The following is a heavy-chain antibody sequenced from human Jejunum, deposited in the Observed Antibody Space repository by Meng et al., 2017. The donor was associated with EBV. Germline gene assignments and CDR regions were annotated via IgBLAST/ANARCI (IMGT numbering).Heavy chain of an antibody. CDR3: AREGLVGDLRYFDL. J-gene: IGHJ2*01. D-gene: IGHD3-16*01. Sequence: QVQLGQLGAEVKKPGASVKVSCKASAYTFAGYYMHWVRQAPGQGLEWMGRINPNSGGANYAQKFQGRVTMTRDTSISTAYMELSRLRSDDTAVYYCAREGLVGDLRYFDLWGRGTLVTVSS. CDR2: INPNSGGA. CDR1: AYTFAGYY. V-gene: IGHV1-2*06.